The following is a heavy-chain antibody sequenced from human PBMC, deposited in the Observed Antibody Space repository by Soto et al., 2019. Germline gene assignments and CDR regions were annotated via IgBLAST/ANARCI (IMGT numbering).Heavy chain of an antibody. CDR1: GFTFSSYA. CDR3: AREYSSSPATFDY. D-gene: IGHD6-6*01. Sequence: PGGSLRLSCAASGFTFSSYAMHWVRQAPGKGLEWVAVISYDGSNKYYADSVKGRFTISRDNSKNTLYLQMNSLRAEDTAVYYCAREYSSSPATFDYWGQGTLVTVSS. CDR2: ISYDGSNK. J-gene: IGHJ4*02. V-gene: IGHV3-30-3*01.